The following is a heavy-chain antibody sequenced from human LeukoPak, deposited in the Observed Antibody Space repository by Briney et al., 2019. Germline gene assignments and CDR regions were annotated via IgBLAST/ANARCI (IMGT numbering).Heavy chain of an antibody. CDR2: ISSSSSYI. Sequence: GGSLRLSCAASGFTFSTNSMNWVRQAPGKGLEWVSSISSSSSYIYYADSVKGRFTISRDNAKNSLYLQMNSLRAEDTAVYYCARGNRAYYDILTGYYYMDVWGKGTTVTISS. D-gene: IGHD3-9*01. CDR3: ARGNRAYYDILTGYYYMDV. V-gene: IGHV3-21*01. J-gene: IGHJ6*03. CDR1: GFTFSTNS.